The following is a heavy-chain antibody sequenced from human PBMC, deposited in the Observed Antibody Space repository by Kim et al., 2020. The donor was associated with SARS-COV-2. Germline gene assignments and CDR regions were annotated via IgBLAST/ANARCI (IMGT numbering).Heavy chain of an antibody. J-gene: IGHJ5*01. Sequence: GGSLRLSCAASGFTFSSYGMHWVRQAPGKGLEWVAVISYDGSNKYYADSVKGRFTISRDNSKNTLYLQMNSLRAEDTAVYYCAKTGAGYYGSGSFDYCG. CDR2: ISYDGSNK. V-gene: IGHV3-30*18. CDR1: GFTFSSYG. CDR3: AKTGAGYYGSGSFDY. D-gene: IGHD3-10*01.